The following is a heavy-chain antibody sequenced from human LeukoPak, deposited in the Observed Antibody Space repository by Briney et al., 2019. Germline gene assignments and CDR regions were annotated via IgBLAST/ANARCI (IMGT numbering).Heavy chain of an antibody. V-gene: IGHV4-34*01. Sequence: SETLSLTCAVYGGSFSGYYWSWIRQPPGKGLEWIGEINYSGSTNYNPSLKSRVTISVDTSKNQFSLKLSSVTAADTAVYYCARGGRGNVVVAAAKGFDYWGQGTLVTVSS. CDR2: INYSGST. CDR3: ARGGRGNVVVAAAKGFDY. J-gene: IGHJ4*02. CDR1: GGSFSGYY. D-gene: IGHD2-15*01.